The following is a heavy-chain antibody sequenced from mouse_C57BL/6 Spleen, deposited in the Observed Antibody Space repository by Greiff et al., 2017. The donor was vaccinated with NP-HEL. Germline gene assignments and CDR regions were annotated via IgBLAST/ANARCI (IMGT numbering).Heavy chain of an antibody. J-gene: IGHJ3*01. CDR3: SRGGSSFAY. D-gene: IGHD6-1*01. CDR2: IYPGSGST. Sequence: QVQLQQPGAELVKPGASVKMSCKASGYTFTSYWITWVKQRPGQGLEWIGDIYPGSGSTNYNEKFKSKATLTVDTSPSTAYLHLSSLTSEASAVSYCSRGGSSFAYWGQGTLVTVSA. V-gene: IGHV1-55*01. CDR1: GYTFTSYW.